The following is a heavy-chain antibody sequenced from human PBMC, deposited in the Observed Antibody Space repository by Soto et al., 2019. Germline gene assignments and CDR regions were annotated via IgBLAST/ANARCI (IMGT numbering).Heavy chain of an antibody. J-gene: IGHJ4*02. CDR3: AREIIIGQ. CDR2: ISSDSSTI. V-gene: IGHV3-48*02. D-gene: IGHD3-16*01. Sequence: EEKLVESGGGLVQPGGSLRLSCTASGFAFSTYKMNWVRQAPGKGPEWVSYISSDSSTIYYADSVKGRFTISRDNAKNSLYLQMNSLRDEDTAVYYCAREIIIGQWGQGTLVTVSP. CDR1: GFAFSTYK.